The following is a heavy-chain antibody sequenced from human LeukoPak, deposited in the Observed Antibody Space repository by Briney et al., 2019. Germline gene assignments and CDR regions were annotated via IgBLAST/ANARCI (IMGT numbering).Heavy chain of an antibody. D-gene: IGHD3-10*01. V-gene: IGHV3-21*01. CDR3: ARDHGSGSYFPRTPDY. Sequence: GGSLRLSCAASGFTFSSYWMHWVRQAPGKGLEWVSSISSSSSYIYYADSVKGRFTISRDNAKNSLYLQMNSLRAEDTAVYYCARDHGSGSYFPRTPDYWGQGTLVTVSS. CDR1: GFTFSSYW. J-gene: IGHJ4*02. CDR2: ISSSSSYI.